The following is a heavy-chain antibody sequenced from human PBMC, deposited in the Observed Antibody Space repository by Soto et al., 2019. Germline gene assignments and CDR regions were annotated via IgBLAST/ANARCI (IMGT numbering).Heavy chain of an antibody. V-gene: IGHV4-59*10. CDR2: MDTSGST. CDR1: GGSFSGYY. J-gene: IGHJ4*02. Sequence: SETLSLTCAVYGGSFSGYYWSWIRQPAGKGLEWIGRMDTSGSTNYNPSLKSRVTMSVDPSKRQFSLKLSSVTAADTAVYYCARGGRGYDLFDYWGQGTLVTVSS. CDR3: ARGGRGYDLFDY. D-gene: IGHD5-12*01.